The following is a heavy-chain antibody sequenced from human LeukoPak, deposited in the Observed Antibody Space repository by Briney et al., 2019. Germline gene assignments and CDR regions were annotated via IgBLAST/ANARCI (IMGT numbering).Heavy chain of an antibody. CDR2: IYYSGST. J-gene: IGHJ6*02. Sequence: NPSETLSLTCTVSGGSISSGGYSWSWIRQHPGKGLEWIGYIYYSGSTYYNPSLKSRVTISVDTSKNQFSLKLSSVTAADTAVYYCARGASIGDGMDFWGQGTTVTVSS. V-gene: IGHV4-31*03. D-gene: IGHD1-26*01. CDR3: ARGASIGDGMDF. CDR1: GGSISSGGYS.